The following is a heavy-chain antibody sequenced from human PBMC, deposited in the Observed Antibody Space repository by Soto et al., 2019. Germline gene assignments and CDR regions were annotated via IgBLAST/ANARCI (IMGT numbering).Heavy chain of an antibody. D-gene: IGHD6-13*01. CDR3: ESTYTTSWYWFDP. CDR1: GFSLSNAGLG. V-gene: IGHV2-26*04. CDR2: IFSNDEK. Sequence: QVTVKESGPVLVKPTETLTLTCTVSGFSLSNAGLGVSWIRQPPGKALEWLAHIFSNDEKSYSTSLKSRLTISKDTSNSQVVLTMTNMDPVDTATSYGESTYTTSWYWFDPWGQGTLVTVSS. J-gene: IGHJ5*02.